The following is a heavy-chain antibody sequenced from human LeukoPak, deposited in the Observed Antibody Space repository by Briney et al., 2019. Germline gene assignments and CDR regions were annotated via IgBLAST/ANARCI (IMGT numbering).Heavy chain of an antibody. D-gene: IGHD5-18*01. V-gene: IGHV3-64*01. J-gene: IGHJ4*02. CDR3: ARSYGRVPIDY. CDR1: GFTFSSYA. Sequence: GGSLRLSCAASGFTFSSYAMHWVRQAPGKGLEYVSAISSNGGSTYYANSVKGRFTISRDNSKNTLYLQMGSLRAEDMAVYYCARSYGRVPIDYWGQGTLVTVSS. CDR2: ISSNGGST.